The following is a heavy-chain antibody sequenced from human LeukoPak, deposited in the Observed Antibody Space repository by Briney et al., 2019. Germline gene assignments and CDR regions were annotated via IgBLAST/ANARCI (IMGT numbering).Heavy chain of an antibody. CDR3: ARAIAVAGPYYFDY. D-gene: IGHD6-19*01. Sequence: GGSLRLSCAASGFTFSDYTMNWVRQAPGKGLEWVSSIGSVTTYIYYADSLKGRFTISRDNAKNSLYLQVDSLRAEDTAIYFCARAIAVAGPYYFDYWGQGTLVPVSS. J-gene: IGHJ4*02. CDR1: GFTFSDYT. CDR2: IGSVTTYI. V-gene: IGHV3-21*01.